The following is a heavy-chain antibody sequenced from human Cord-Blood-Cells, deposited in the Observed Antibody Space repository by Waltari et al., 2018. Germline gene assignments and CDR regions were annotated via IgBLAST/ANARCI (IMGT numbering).Heavy chain of an antibody. CDR3: ARVDYSSSSRWFDP. Sequence: QVQLVQSGAEVKKPGASVKVSCKASGYTFTGYSMHWVRKAPGQGLEWMGWINPNSGGTNYAQKFQGRVTMTRDTSISTAYMELSRLRSDDMAVYYCARVDYSSSSRWFDPWGQGTLVTVSS. J-gene: IGHJ5*02. CDR1: GYTFTGYS. CDR2: INPNSGGT. V-gene: IGHV1-2*02. D-gene: IGHD6-6*01.